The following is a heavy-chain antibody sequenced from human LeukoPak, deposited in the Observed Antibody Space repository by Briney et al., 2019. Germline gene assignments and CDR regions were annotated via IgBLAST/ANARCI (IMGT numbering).Heavy chain of an antibody. D-gene: IGHD1-7*01. Sequence: GGSLRLSCVASGFTFSSRDWMTWVRQAPGKGLEWVANIKQDGSEKNYVDSVKGRFTISRDNAKNSLSLQMNSLRAEDTAVYYCARVSRLELRFWGQGTLVTVSS. V-gene: IGHV3-7*01. CDR2: IKQDGSEK. CDR1: GFTFSSRDW. CDR3: ARVSRLELRF. J-gene: IGHJ4*02.